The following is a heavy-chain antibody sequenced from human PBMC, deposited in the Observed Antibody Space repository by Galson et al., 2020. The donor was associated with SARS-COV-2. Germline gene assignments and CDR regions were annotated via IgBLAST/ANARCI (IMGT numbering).Heavy chain of an antibody. J-gene: IGHJ4*02. V-gene: IGHV1-18*04. CDR3: ARYIDLLTGYYYFDY. CDR1: GYTFTNYD. CDR2: ISPYNDNT. Sequence: GESLKISCKASGYTFTNYDITWVRPAPGHGLEWMGWISPYNDNTNYAPQFQGRVTMTTDTSTNAAYLELRSLRSDDTAVYYCARYIDLLTGYYYFDYWGQGTLVTVSS. D-gene: IGHD3-9*01.